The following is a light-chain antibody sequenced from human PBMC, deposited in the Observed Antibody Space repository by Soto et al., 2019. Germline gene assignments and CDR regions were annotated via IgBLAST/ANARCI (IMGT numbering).Light chain of an antibody. J-gene: IGKJ1*01. Sequence: ELVLTQSPGTLSLSPGERTTLSCRASQGVASNYLAWYQQKPGQAPRPLIYGASSRATGAPDRFSGSGSGTDFTLTISRLEPEESAVYYCQQYGSSPWTFGQGTKVDIK. CDR2: GAS. CDR3: QQYGSSPWT. V-gene: IGKV3-20*01. CDR1: QGVASNY.